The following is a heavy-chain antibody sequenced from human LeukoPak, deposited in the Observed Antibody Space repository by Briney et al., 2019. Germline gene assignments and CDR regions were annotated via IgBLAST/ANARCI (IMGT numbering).Heavy chain of an antibody. J-gene: IGHJ5*02. CDR3: ARDIRALNYYDSSGGVDP. V-gene: IGHV4-38-2*02. Sequence: SETLSLTCAVSGYSISSGYYWGWIRQPPGKGLEWIGSIYHSGSTYYNPSLKSRVTISVDTSKNQFSLKLSSVTAADTAVYYCARDIRALNYYDSSGGVDPRGQGTLVTVSS. CDR2: IYHSGST. CDR1: GYSISSGYY. D-gene: IGHD3-22*01.